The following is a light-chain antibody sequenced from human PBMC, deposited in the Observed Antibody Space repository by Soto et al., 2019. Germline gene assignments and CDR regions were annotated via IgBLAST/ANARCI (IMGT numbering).Light chain of an antibody. V-gene: IGLV1-44*01. J-gene: IGLJ3*02. Sequence: QSVLTQPPSASGTPGQRVTISCSGSSSNIGRNTVNWYHQLPGTAPKLLLYSNNQRPSGVPDRFSGSKSGTSASLAISGLQSEDEADYYCAAWDDSLNGWVFGGGTKLTVL. CDR3: AAWDDSLNGWV. CDR1: SSNIGRNT. CDR2: SNN.